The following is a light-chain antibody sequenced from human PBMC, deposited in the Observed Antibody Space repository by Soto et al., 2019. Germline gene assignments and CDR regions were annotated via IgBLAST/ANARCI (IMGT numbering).Light chain of an antibody. CDR2: AAS. Sequence: VIWMTQSPSLLSASTGDRVTISCRMSQSISSYLARYQQKPGKAPELLIYAASTLQSGVPSRFSCSGSGTDLTLTISCLQSEDFSTYYFQQYYSFPFSFGPGTKVDI. J-gene: IGKJ3*01. CDR3: QQYYSFPFS. CDR1: QSISSY. V-gene: IGKV1D-8*03.